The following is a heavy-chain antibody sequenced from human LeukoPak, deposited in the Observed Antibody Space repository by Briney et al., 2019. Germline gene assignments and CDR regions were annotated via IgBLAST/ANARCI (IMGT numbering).Heavy chain of an antibody. V-gene: IGHV4-59*01. CDR1: GGSINNYY. D-gene: IGHD6-19*01. CDR3: ARGTLYSGWSYYSDS. Sequence: SETLSLTCAVSGGSINNYYWSWIRQPPGKGLEWIGYIYDSGSTNYNPSLKSRVTTSLDTSKNQVSLELSSVTAADTALYYCARGTLYSGWSYYSDSWGQGTLVTVSS. CDR2: IYDSGST. J-gene: IGHJ4*02.